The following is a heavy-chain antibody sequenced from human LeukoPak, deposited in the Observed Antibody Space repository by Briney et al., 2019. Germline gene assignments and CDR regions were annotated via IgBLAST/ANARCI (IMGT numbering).Heavy chain of an antibody. CDR2: IIPILGIA. CDR1: GGTFSSYA. Sequence: ASVKVSCKASGGTFSSYAISWVRQAPGQGLEWMGRIIPILGIANYAQKFQGRVTITADKSTSTAYMELNSLRSEDTAVYYCARDLRAGYCSGGSCGMDVWGQGTTVTVSS. CDR3: ARDLRAGYCSGGSCGMDV. V-gene: IGHV1-69*04. J-gene: IGHJ6*01. D-gene: IGHD2-15*01.